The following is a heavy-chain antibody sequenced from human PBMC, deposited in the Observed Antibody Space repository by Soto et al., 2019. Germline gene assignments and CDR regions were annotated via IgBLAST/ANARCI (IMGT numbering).Heavy chain of an antibody. D-gene: IGHD3-22*01. V-gene: IGHV3-11*01. CDR2: ISSSGSTI. CDR1: GFTFSDYY. CDR3: ARDPTYYYDSSGYYYGWFDP. Sequence: PGGSLRLSCAASGFTFSDYYMSWIRQAPGKGLEWVSYISSSGSTIYYADSVKGRFTISRDNAKNSLYLQMNSLRAEDTAVYYCARDPTYYYDSSGYYYGWFDPWGQGTLVTVSS. J-gene: IGHJ5*02.